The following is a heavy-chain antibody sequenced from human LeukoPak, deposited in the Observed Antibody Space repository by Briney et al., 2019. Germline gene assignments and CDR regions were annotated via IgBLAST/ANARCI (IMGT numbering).Heavy chain of an antibody. V-gene: IGHV1-46*01. CDR3: VRTPPNWGFDY. D-gene: IGHD7-27*01. CDR2: INPSGGST. CDR1: GYAFTSYY. Sequence: ASVKVSCKASGYAFTSYYMHWVRQAPGQGLEWMGIINPSGGSTSYAQKFQGRVTMTSDSSISTAYMELSSLGSEDTAIYYCVRTPPNWGFDYWGQGTLVTVSS. J-gene: IGHJ4*02.